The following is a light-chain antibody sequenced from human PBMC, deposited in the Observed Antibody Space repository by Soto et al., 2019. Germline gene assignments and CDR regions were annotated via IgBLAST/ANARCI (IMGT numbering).Light chain of an antibody. CDR3: SSYAGSSWV. J-gene: IGLJ3*02. Sequence: QSALTQPASVSGSPGQSITISCTGTSSDVGSYKVVSWYQQHPGKAPKLIIYGGTERPSGVSNRFSGSKSGNAASLTVSGLQGEDEADYYCSSYAGSSWVFGGGTKLTVL. CDR1: SSDVGSYKV. CDR2: GGT. V-gene: IGLV2-14*02.